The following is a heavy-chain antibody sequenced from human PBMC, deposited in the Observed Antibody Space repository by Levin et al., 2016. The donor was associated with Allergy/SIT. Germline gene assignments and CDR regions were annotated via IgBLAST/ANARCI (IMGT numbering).Heavy chain of an antibody. CDR1: GFTFSSYG. CDR2: IWYDGSNK. CDR3: AREALDGYNDY. D-gene: IGHD5-24*01. Sequence: GESLKISCAASGFTFSSYGMHRVRQAPGKGLEWVAVIWYDGSNKYYADSVKGRFTISRDNSKNTLYLQMNSLRAEDTAVYYCAREALDGYNDYWGQGTLVTVSS. V-gene: IGHV3-33*01. J-gene: IGHJ4*02.